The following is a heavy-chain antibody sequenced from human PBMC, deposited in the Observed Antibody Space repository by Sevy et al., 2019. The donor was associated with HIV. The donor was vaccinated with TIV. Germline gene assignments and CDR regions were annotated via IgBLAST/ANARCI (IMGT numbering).Heavy chain of an antibody. V-gene: IGHV6-1*01. D-gene: IGHD6-6*01. CDR3: ARGDSSSANNWFDP. J-gene: IGHJ5*02. CDR2: TYYRSKWYN. Sequence: SQTLSLTCAISGDSVSSNSAAWNWIRQSPSRGLEWLGRTYYRSKWYNDYAVSVKSRITINPDTSKNQFSLQLNSMTPDDTAVYYCARGDSSSANNWFDPWGQGTLVTVSS. CDR1: GDSVSSNSAA.